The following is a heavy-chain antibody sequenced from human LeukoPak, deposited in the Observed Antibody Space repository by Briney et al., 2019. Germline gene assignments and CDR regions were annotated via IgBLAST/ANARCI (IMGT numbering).Heavy chain of an antibody. Sequence: PSETLSLTCTVSGGSISSYYWSWIRQPPGKGLEWIGEINQSGSTNYNSSLKSRVTISVDTSKNQFSLMLSSVTAADTAVYYCAVSAAGLFDPWGQGTLVTVSS. CDR2: INQSGST. CDR3: AVSAAGLFDP. D-gene: IGHD6-13*01. V-gene: IGHV4-34*01. J-gene: IGHJ5*02. CDR1: GGSISSYY.